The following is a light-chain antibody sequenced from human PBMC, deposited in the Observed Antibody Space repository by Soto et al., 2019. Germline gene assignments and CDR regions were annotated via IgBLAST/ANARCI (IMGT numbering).Light chain of an antibody. CDR1: QSVSSK. Sequence: EIVMTQSPATLSVSPGERATLSCRASQSVSSKLAWFQQKPGQAPRLLIYGASTRATGIPAGFSGSGSGTEFTLTISSLQSEDFAVYYCQQYNNWPLTFGRGTRVEIK. V-gene: IGKV3-15*01. CDR2: GAS. CDR3: QQYNNWPLT. J-gene: IGKJ1*01.